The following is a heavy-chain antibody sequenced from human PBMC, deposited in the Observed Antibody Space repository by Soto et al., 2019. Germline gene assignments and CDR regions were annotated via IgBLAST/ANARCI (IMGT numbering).Heavy chain of an antibody. CDR1: GFSLRTSGVS. V-gene: IGHV2-5*01. Sequence: QLTLKESGPTLVKPTQTLTLTCSFSGFSLRTSGVSVGWIRQPPGKALEWLAFISWNDDKRYSPSLQSRLTTTKDNSKKEVVLTMTNMDPLDTGTYYCAYRVGSRGSFDYWGQGTLVTVSS. D-gene: IGHD6-25*01. J-gene: IGHJ4*02. CDR2: ISWNDDK. CDR3: AYRVGSRGSFDY.